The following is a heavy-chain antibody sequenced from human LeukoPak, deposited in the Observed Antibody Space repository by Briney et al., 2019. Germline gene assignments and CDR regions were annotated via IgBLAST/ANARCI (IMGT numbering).Heavy chain of an antibody. CDR3: ARDKKTGEASEIDY. CDR1: GFTFSSYR. V-gene: IGHV3-74*01. J-gene: IGHJ4*02. Sequence: PGGSLRLSCAASGFTFSSYRMHWVREAPGKGLLWVSRVSSDGSTTNYADSVKGRFTISRDNAKNRLNLQMNSLRAEDTAVYYCARDKKTGEASEIDYWGQGTLVTVSS. CDR2: VSSDGSTT. D-gene: IGHD7-27*01.